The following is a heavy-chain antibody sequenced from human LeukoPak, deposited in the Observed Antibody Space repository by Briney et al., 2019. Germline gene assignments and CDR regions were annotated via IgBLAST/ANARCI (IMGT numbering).Heavy chain of an antibody. CDR3: ARGVRTSGVVRGYYYYYMDV. V-gene: IGHV1-8*01. CDR2: MNPNSGNT. Sequence: ASVRVSCKASGYSFTSYDINWVRQATGQGLEWMGWMNPNSGNTGYAQKFQGRVTITRNTSISTAYMELSSLRSEDTAVYYCARGVRTSGVVRGYYYYYMDVWGKGTTVTVSS. CDR1: GYSFTSYD. J-gene: IGHJ6*03. D-gene: IGHD3-3*01.